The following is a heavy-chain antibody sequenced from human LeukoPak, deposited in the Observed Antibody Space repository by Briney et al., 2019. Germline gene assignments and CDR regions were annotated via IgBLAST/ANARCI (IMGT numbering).Heavy chain of an antibody. J-gene: IGHJ6*03. CDR2: IIPIFGTA. CDR3: ARVEEVVVVPAAPRFYYYYYMDV. D-gene: IGHD2-2*01. V-gene: IGHV1-69*05. CDR1: GGTFSSYA. Sequence: ASVKVSCKASGGTFSSYAISWVRQAPGQGLEWMGRIIPIFGTANYAQKFQGRVTITTDESTSTAYMELSSLRSDDTAVYYCARVEEVVVVPAAPRFYYYYYMDVWGKGTTVTVSS.